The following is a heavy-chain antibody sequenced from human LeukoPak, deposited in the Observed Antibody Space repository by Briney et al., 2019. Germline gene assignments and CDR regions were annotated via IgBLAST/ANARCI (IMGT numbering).Heavy chain of an antibody. J-gene: IGHJ4*02. D-gene: IGHD3-22*01. CDR2: IYYGGST. V-gene: IGHV4-59*11. Sequence: SETLSLTCTVSGGSISSHYWSWIRQPPGKGLEWIGYIYYGGSTNYNPSLKSRVTISVDTSKNQFSLKLSSVTAADTAVYYCASGYYVSTFDYWGQGTLVTVSS. CDR3: ASGYYVSTFDY. CDR1: GGSISSHY.